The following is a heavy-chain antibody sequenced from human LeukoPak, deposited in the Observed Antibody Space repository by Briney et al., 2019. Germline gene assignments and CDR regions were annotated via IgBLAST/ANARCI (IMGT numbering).Heavy chain of an antibody. CDR2: ISGSGGST. CDR3: AKVPHPEQPRVPLLDY. J-gene: IGHJ4*02. Sequence: GGSLRLSCAASGFTFSSYAMHWVRQAPGKGLEWVSAISGSGGSTYYADSVKGRFTISRDNSKNTLYLQMNSLRAEDTAVYYCAKVPHPEQPRVPLLDYWGQGTLVTVSS. CDR1: GFTFSSYA. D-gene: IGHD6-13*01. V-gene: IGHV3-23*01.